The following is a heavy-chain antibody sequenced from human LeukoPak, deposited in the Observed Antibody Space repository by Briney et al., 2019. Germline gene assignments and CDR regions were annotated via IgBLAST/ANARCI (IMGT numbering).Heavy chain of an antibody. Sequence: TETLSLTCTVSSDSISSSSYYWGWIRQPPGMGLEWIGSMYYSGSTYYNPSLKSRVTISVDTSKSQFSLKLNSVTAADTAVCYCAREMRSPRGGFDYWDQGTLVTVSS. D-gene: IGHD3-10*01. CDR2: MYYSGST. CDR1: SDSISSSSYY. J-gene: IGHJ4*02. CDR3: AREMRSPRGGFDY. V-gene: IGHV4-39*07.